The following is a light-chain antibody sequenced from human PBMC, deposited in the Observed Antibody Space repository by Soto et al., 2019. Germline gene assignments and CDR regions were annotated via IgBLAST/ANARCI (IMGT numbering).Light chain of an antibody. CDR2: EVN. CDR1: SSDIGGYNY. Sequence: QSVLTQPASVSGSPGQSITVSCTGTSSDIGGYNYVSWYQQHPGKAPKLMIYEVNNRPSGVSNRFSGSKSGNTASLTISGLQAEDEADYHCSSYTGDSTWEFGGGTKLTVL. J-gene: IGLJ3*02. V-gene: IGLV2-14*01. CDR3: SSYTGDSTWE.